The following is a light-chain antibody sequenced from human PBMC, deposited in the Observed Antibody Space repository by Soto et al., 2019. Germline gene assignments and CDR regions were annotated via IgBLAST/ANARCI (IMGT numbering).Light chain of an antibody. Sequence: EIVMTQSPATLSVSPGERATLSCRASQSVSSNLAWYQQKPGQAPRLLIYGASTRATGIPASCSGSGSGTEFTLTISILQSEDFAVYYCQQYNKWPVTFGPGTKVDIK. CDR1: QSVSSN. J-gene: IGKJ3*01. CDR2: GAS. CDR3: QQYNKWPVT. V-gene: IGKV3-15*01.